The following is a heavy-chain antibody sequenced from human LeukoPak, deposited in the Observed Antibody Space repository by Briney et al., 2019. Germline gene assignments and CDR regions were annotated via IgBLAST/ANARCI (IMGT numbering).Heavy chain of an antibody. CDR3: ARSPLLVVAASVFDY. D-gene: IGHD2-15*01. CDR2: VYYSGST. Sequence: SGTLSLTCAVSGGSISSYYWSWIRQPPGKGLEWIGYVYYSGSTNYNPSLKSRVTISVDTSKNQFSLKLSSVTVADTAVYCCARSPLLVVAASVFDYWGQGSLVTV. J-gene: IGHJ4*02. CDR1: GGSISSYY. V-gene: IGHV4-59*01.